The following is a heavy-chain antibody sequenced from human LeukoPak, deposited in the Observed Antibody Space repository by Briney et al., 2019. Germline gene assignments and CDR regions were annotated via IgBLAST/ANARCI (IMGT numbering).Heavy chain of an antibody. J-gene: IGHJ6*02. CDR3: ANLLVSSPNYYYYGMDV. D-gene: IGHD3-9*01. Sequence: GGSLRLSCAVSGFPLGSYAMSWVRQPPGKGLEWFSIVSGDGSSTYYADSVEGRFTISRDNSKNTLYLQMNSLRAEDTAVYYCANLLVSSPNYYYYGMDVWGQGTTVTVSS. CDR1: GFPLGSYA. V-gene: IGHV3-23*01. CDR2: VSGDGSST.